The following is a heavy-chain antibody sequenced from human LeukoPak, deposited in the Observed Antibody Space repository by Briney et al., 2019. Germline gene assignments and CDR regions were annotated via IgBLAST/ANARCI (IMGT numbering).Heavy chain of an antibody. CDR2: ISGSSTDI. CDR1: GFTFRDSY. V-gene: IGHV3-11*05. D-gene: IGHD6-19*01. Sequence: GGSLRLSCAPTGFTFRDSYMTWVRQAPGKGLQWLSYISGSSTDINYSDSARGRFTISRDNAKNTVYLQMTSLRSDDTAVYYCARDRKIFQYSSGWYRSGATYYFDYWGQGTLVNVSS. J-gene: IGHJ4*02. CDR3: ARDRKIFQYSSGWYRSGATYYFDY.